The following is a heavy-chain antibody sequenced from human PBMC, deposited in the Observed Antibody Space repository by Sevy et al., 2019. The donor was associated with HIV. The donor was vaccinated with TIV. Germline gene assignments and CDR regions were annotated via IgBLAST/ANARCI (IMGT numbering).Heavy chain of an antibody. CDR1: GDSVSSNSAA. CDR3: ARNRQYSSSSALDY. Sequence: SQTLSLTCAISGDSVSSNSAAWNWIRQYPSRGLESLGRTYYRSKWYNDYAVSVKSRITINPDTSKNQFSLQLNSVTPEDTAVYYCARNRQYSSSSALDYWGQGTLVTVSS. CDR2: TYYRSKWYN. D-gene: IGHD6-6*01. V-gene: IGHV6-1*01. J-gene: IGHJ4*02.